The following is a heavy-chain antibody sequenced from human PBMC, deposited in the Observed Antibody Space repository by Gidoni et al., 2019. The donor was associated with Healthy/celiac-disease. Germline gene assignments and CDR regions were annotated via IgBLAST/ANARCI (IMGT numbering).Heavy chain of an antibody. CDR2: IKQDGSEK. Sequence: EVQLVESGGGLVQPGGSLRLSCAASGFTFSSHWMSWVRQAPGKGLEWVANIKQDGSEKYYVDSVKGRFTISRDNAKNSLYLQMNSLRAEDTAVYYCARAITIFGVVRSDAFDIWGQGTMVTVSS. J-gene: IGHJ3*02. D-gene: IGHD3-3*01. CDR3: ARAITIFGVVRSDAFDI. V-gene: IGHV3-7*01. CDR1: GFTFSSHW.